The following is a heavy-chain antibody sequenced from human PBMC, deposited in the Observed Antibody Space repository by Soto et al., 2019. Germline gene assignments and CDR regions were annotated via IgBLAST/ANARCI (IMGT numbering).Heavy chain of an antibody. D-gene: IGHD3-3*01. J-gene: IGHJ6*02. Sequence: LSLTCTVSGGSISSYYLSWIRQPPGKGLEWIGYIYYSGSTNYNPSLKSRVTISVDTSKNQFSLKLSSVTAADTAVYYCARTYYDFWSGYYYGMDVWGQGTTVTVSS. V-gene: IGHV4-59*01. CDR3: ARTYYDFWSGYYYGMDV. CDR2: IYYSGST. CDR1: GGSISSYY.